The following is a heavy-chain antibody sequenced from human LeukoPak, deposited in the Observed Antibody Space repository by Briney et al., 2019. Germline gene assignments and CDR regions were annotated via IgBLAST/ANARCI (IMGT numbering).Heavy chain of an antibody. V-gene: IGHV3-30*18. J-gene: IGHJ4*02. Sequence: QPGGSLRLSCAASGFTFSSYGMHWVRQAPGKGLEWVAVISYDGSNKYYADSVKGRFTISRDNSKNTLYLQMNSLRAEDTAVYYCAKPRGIAARPEGVHFDYWGQGTLVTVSS. CDR2: ISYDGSNK. D-gene: IGHD6-6*01. CDR3: AKPRGIAARPEGVHFDY. CDR1: GFTFSSYG.